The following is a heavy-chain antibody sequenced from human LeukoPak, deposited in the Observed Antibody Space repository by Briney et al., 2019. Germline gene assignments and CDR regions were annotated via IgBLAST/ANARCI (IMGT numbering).Heavy chain of an antibody. J-gene: IGHJ3*02. CDR2: INPNSGFT. CDR3: ARERLHAFDI. V-gene: IGHV1-2*02. Sequence: ASVKVSCKASGYPFTGYYLHWVRQAPGQGLEWMGWINPNSGFTNYAQKFQGRVTMTRDTSISTAYMELSRLRSDDTAVYYCARERLHAFDIWGQGTMVTVSS. CDR1: GYPFTGYY.